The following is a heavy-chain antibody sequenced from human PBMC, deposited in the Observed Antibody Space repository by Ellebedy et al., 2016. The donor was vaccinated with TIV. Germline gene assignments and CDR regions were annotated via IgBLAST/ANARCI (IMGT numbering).Heavy chain of an antibody. J-gene: IGHJ3*02. CDR2: IYYSGST. Sequence: SETLSLTXTVSGGSVSSGSYYWSRIRQPPGKGLEWIGYIYYSGSTNYNPSLKSRVTISVDTSKNQFSLKLSSVTAADTAVYYCASQTGDDAFDIWGQGTMVTVSS. CDR3: ASQTGDDAFDI. CDR1: GGSVSSGSYY. V-gene: IGHV4-61*01. D-gene: IGHD1-1*01.